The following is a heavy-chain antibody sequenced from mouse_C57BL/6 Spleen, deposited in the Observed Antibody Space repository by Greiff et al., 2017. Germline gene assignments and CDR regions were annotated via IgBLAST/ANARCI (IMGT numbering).Heavy chain of an antibody. CDR3: ARRGYYYGSSSPYYFDY. CDR1: GFTFSDYY. V-gene: IGHV5-12*01. J-gene: IGHJ2*01. D-gene: IGHD1-1*01. Sequence: EVQVVESGGGLVQPGGSLKLSCAASGFTFSDYYMYWVRQTPEKRLEWVAYISNGGGSTYYPDTVKGRFTISRDNAKNTLYLQMSRLKSEDTAMYYCARRGYYYGSSSPYYFDYWGQGTTLTVSS. CDR2: ISNGGGST.